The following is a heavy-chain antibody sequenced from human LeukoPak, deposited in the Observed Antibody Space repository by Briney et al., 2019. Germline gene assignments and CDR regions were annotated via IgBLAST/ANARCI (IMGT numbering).Heavy chain of an antibody. Sequence: SETLSLTCTVSGGSITSGGYYWSWLRQHPGKGLEWIGYIYDSGSSYYNPSLKSRVTISVDTSKNQISLKLSSATAADTAMYYCARGGGRIQLWFPIDYWGQGTLVTVSS. V-gene: IGHV4-31*03. J-gene: IGHJ4*02. CDR2: IYDSGSS. CDR1: GGSITSGGYY. CDR3: ARGGGRIQLWFPIDY. D-gene: IGHD5-18*01.